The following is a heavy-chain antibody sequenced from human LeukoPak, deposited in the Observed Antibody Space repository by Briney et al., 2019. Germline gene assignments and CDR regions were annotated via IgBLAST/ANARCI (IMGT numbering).Heavy chain of an antibody. CDR2: ISAYNGNT. CDR1: GYTFTSYG. Sequence: ASVKVSCKASGYTFTSYGISCVRQSPGQGLEWMGWISAYNGNTNYAQKLQGRVTMTTDTSTSTAYMELRSLRSDDTAVYYCARHPYYSDYFDYWGQGTLVTVSS. J-gene: IGHJ4*02. CDR3: ARHPYYSDYFDY. D-gene: IGHD3-10*01. V-gene: IGHV1-18*01.